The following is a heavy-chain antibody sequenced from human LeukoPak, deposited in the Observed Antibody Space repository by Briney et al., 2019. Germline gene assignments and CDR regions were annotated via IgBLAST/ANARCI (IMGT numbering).Heavy chain of an antibody. J-gene: IGHJ6*02. D-gene: IGHD6-19*01. CDR2: ISSSGSTI. Sequence: PGASLRLSCAASGFTFSNYAMSWVRQAPGKGLEWVSYISSSGSTIYYADSVKGRFTISRDNAKNSLYLQMNSLRAEDTAVYYCARFGGRSGWSVRHYYYYGMDVWGQGTTVTVSS. CDR3: ARFGGRSGWSVRHYYYYGMDV. CDR1: GFTFSNYA. V-gene: IGHV3-11*01.